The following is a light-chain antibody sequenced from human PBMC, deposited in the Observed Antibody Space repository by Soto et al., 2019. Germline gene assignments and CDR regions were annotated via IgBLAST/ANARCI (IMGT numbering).Light chain of an antibody. CDR2: KAS. J-gene: IGKJ1*01. Sequence: VMTQSPPSLPVALGHPASSSCRSSQSLVASDGNTYLHWFQQRPRQYPRSLIYKASNRDSGVPERFSGRGLCTAVKLKISRVEAEDVGVDYFITGTDRPCAFGQGTNVEL. CDR1: QSLVASDGNTY. V-gene: IGKV2-30*01. CDR3: ITGTDRPCA.